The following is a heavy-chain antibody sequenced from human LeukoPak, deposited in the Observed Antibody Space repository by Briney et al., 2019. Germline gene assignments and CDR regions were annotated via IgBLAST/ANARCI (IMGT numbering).Heavy chain of an antibody. V-gene: IGHV4-34*01. D-gene: IGHD6-6*01. CDR2: INHSGST. J-gene: IGHJ4*02. CDR1: GGSFSGYY. Sequence: SETLSLTCAVSGGSFSGYYWSWIRQPPGKGLEWIGEINHSGSTNYNPSLKSRVTISVDTPKNQFSLKLSSATAADTAVYYCARGRVAARPGPFDYWGQGTMVTVSS. CDR3: ARGRVAARPGPFDY.